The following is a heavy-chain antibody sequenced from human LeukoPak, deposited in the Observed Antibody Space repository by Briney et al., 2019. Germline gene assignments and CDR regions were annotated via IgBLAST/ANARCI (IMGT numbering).Heavy chain of an antibody. CDR2: ISYDGSNK. CDR1: GFTFSSYG. D-gene: IGHD6-13*01. Sequence: GGSLRLSCAASGFTFSSYGMHWVRQAPGKGLEWVAVISYDGSNKYYADSVKGRSTISRDNSKNTLYLQMNSLRAEDTAVYYCAKDSVGSSCPGYWGQGTLVTVSS. V-gene: IGHV3-30*18. CDR3: AKDSVGSSCPGY. J-gene: IGHJ4*02.